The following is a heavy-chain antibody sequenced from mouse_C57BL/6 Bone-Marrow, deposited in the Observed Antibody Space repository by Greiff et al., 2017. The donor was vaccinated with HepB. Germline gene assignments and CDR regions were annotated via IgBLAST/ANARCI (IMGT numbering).Heavy chain of an antibody. Sequence: VQLQPPGAELVRPGSSVKLSCKASGYTFTSYWMHWVKQRPIQGLEWIGNIDPSDSETHYNQKFKDKATLTVDKSSSTAYMQLSSLTSEDSAVYYCARRSIYYYGSSPFAYWGQGTLVTVSA. V-gene: IGHV1-52*01. J-gene: IGHJ3*01. D-gene: IGHD1-1*01. CDR2: IDPSDSET. CDR1: GYTFTSYW. CDR3: ARRSIYYYGSSPFAY.